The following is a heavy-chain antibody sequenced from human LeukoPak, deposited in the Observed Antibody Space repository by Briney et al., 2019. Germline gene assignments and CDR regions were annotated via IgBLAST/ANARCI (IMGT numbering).Heavy chain of an antibody. J-gene: IGHJ6*02. D-gene: IGHD2-2*01. Sequence: PGGSLRLSCAASGFTFSGSAMHWVRQASGKGLEWVGRIRSRANSYVTAYPAAVTGRFIISRDDSSNTAYLQMNSLTTEDAAVYYCTRHSDTYCSRANCYVDNFYGLDVWGQGTRVTVSS. CDR1: GFTFSGSA. CDR3: TRHSDTYCSRANCYVDNFYGLDV. V-gene: IGHV3-73*01. CDR2: IRSRANSYVT.